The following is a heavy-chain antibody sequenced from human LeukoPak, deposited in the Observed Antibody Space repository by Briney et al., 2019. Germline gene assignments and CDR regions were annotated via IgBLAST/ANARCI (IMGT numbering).Heavy chain of an antibody. V-gene: IGHV3-23*01. CDR1: GFTFSSYG. J-gene: IGHJ4*02. Sequence: GGSLRLSCAASGFTFSSYGMSWVRQAPGKGLEWVSAISGSGGRTYYADSVKGRFTISRDNSKNTMYLQMDSLRAEDTAAYYCASSDLGWGQGTLVTVSS. D-gene: IGHD3-16*01. CDR2: ISGSGGRT. CDR3: ASSDLG.